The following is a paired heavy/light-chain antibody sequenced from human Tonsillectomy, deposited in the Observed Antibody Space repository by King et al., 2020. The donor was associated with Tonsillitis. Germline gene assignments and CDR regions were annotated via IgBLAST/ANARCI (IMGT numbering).Heavy chain of an antibody. CDR1: GDTFSNFH. J-gene: IGHJ6*03. Sequence: QVQLVQSGAEVKKPGSSVKVSCKASGDTFSNFHISWVRQAPGQGLEWMGGIIPTFATTNYTQKFQGRVTITADESSSTAYMELSSLRSEDTAVYYCARDRVGYADFRGFYYYYMDVWGKGTTVTVSS. D-gene: IGHD2-8*01. CDR3: ARDRVGYADFRGFYYYYMDV. CDR2: IIPTFATT. V-gene: IGHV1-69*01.
Light chain of an antibody. CDR3: QQRSNWPSWT. CDR1: QSVGSY. CDR2: DAS. Sequence: EIVLTQSPATLSLSPGERATLSCRASQSVGSYLAWYQQKPGQAPRLLIYDASYRATDIPARFSGRGSGTDFTLTISSLEPEDFAVYYCQQRSNWPSWTFGHGTKVEIK. J-gene: IGKJ1*01. V-gene: IGKV3-11*01.